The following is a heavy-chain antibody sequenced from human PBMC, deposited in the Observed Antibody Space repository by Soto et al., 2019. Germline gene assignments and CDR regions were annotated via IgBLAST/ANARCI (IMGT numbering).Heavy chain of an antibody. D-gene: IGHD6-19*01. V-gene: IGHV3-33*01. J-gene: IGHJ4*02. CDR1: GFTFSTYG. Sequence: QVQLVESGGGVVQPGTSLRLSCAASGFTFSTYGMHWVRQAPGKGLVWVALIWYDGSRTHYAESVKGRFTISRDNSKNPLLLQMNSLRVEDTAVYYCAREQIGVAGSTYDYWGQVTLVTVSS. CDR3: AREQIGVAGSTYDY. CDR2: IWYDGSRT.